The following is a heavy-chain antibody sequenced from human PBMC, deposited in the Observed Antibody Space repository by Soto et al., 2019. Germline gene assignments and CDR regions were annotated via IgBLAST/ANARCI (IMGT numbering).Heavy chain of an antibody. J-gene: IGHJ4*01. V-gene: IGHV3-30-3*01. CDR3: ARDFTGTGTFDY. Sequence: GGSLRLSCAASGFTFSSYSMQWVRQAPDKGLEWVAVISYDGYNKYYVDSVKGRFTISRDNPKNTLYLQMNSLRAEDTAIYYCARDFTGTGTFDYWGHGTLVTVSS. CDR2: ISYDGYNK. D-gene: IGHD1-1*01. CDR1: GFTFSSYS.